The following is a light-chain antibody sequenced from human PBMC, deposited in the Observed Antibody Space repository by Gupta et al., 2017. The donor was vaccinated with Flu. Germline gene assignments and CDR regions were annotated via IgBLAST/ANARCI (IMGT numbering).Light chain of an antibody. CDR3: GTWDSSLSAWV. V-gene: IGLV1-51*02. CDR1: TSNIGNNY. J-gene: IGLJ3*02. CDR2: ENN. Sequence: QSVLTQPPSVSAAPGQKVTISCSGSTSNIGNNYVSWYQQLPGTAPKLLIYENNKLPSGIPDRFSGSKSGTSATLGITGLQTGDEADYYCGTWDSSLSAWVFDGGTKLTVL.